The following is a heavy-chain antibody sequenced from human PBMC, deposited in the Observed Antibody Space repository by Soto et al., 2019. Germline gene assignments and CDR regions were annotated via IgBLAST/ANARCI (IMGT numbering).Heavy chain of an antibody. CDR2: IIPIFGTA. D-gene: IGHD5-12*01. Sequence: ASVKVSCKASGGTFSSYAISWVRQAPGQGLEWMGGIIPIFGTANYAQKFQGRVTITADESTSTAYMELSSLRSEDTAVYYCARDGYNSLGFCFHWGQGTLVTVS. V-gene: IGHV1-69*13. J-gene: IGHJ4*02. CDR3: ARDGYNSLGFCFH. CDR1: GGTFSSYA.